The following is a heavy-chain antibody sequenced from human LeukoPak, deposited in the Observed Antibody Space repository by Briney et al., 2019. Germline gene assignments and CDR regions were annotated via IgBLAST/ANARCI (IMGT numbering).Heavy chain of an antibody. J-gene: IGHJ4*02. D-gene: IGHD3-22*01. CDR2: ISAYNGNT. CDR3: ARRFPYYDSSGYYYYLFDY. V-gene: IGHV1-18*01. Sequence: ASVKVSCKASGCTFTSYVISWVRQAPGQGLEWMGWISAYNGNTNYAQKLQGRVTMTTDTSTSTAYMELRSLRSDDTAVYYCARRFPYYDSSGYYYYLFDYWGQGTLVTVSS. CDR1: GCTFTSYV.